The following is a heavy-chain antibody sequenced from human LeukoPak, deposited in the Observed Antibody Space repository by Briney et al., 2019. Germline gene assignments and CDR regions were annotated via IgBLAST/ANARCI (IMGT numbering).Heavy chain of an antibody. CDR3: AKEELSAFDI. CDR2: ISSSGSTI. J-gene: IGHJ3*02. V-gene: IGHV3-48*03. D-gene: IGHD3-10*01. Sequence: GGSLRLSCAASGFTFSSYEMNWVRQAPGKGLEWVLYISSSGSTIYYADSVKGRFTISRDNAKNSLYLQMNSLRAEDTAVYYCAKEELSAFDIWGQGTMVTVSS. CDR1: GFTFSSYE.